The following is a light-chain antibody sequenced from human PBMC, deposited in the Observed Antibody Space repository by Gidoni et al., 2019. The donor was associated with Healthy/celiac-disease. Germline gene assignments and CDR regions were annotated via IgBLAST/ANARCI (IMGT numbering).Light chain of an antibody. J-gene: IGLJ3*02. CDR2: SNN. Sequence: QSVLTQPLSTSGTPGQVVTISCSGSSSNIGSNPVTWSQQLPGTAPNLLIYSNNQRPSGVPDRFSGSKSGTSASLAISGLQSEDEADYYCAAWDDSLNGWVFGGGTKLTVL. V-gene: IGLV1-44*01. CDR3: AAWDDSLNGWV. CDR1: SSNIGSNP.